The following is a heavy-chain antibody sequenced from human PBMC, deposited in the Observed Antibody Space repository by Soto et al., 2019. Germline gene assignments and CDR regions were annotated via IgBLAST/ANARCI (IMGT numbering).Heavy chain of an antibody. D-gene: IGHD6-19*01. J-gene: IGHJ4*01. CDR3: AKERAVACFYD. CDR1: GFTVSRYA. V-gene: IGHV3-23*01. CDR2: ISGSGGST. Sequence: TGGSLRLSCAASGFTVSRYAMRWVRQAPGKGLEWVSGISGSGGSTYYAASVKGRFTISRDNSKNTLYLQMNSLRAEDTAGYYCAKERAVACFYDSGHRTLVTDSS.